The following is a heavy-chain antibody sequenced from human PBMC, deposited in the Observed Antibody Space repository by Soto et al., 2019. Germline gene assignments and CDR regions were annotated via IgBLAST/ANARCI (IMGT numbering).Heavy chain of an antibody. CDR1: GDSVSSNSAA. V-gene: IGHV6-1*01. J-gene: IGHJ6*04. CDR3: TRRPLSPGQPRADNGMDV. Sequence: PSQTLSLTCAISGDSVSSNSAAWNWIRQSPSRGLEWLGRTYYRSKWYNDYAVSVKSRITINPDTSKNQFSLQLNSVTPEDTAVNYCTRRPLSPGQPRADNGMDVWGKGTTVTVSS. CDR2: TYYRSKWYN.